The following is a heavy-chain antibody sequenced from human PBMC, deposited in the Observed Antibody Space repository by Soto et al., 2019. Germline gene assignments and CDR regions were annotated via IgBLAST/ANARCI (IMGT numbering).Heavy chain of an antibody. Sequence: EVQLLESGGGLVQPGGSLRLSCAASGFTFSSYAMSWVRQAPGKGLEWVSAISGSGGSTYYADSVKGRFTISRDNSKKTLYLQMNSLRAEDTAVYYCAKRYSSSWYVRQLKVWGSYRSTDYFDYWGQGTLVTVSS. CDR2: ISGSGGST. J-gene: IGHJ4*02. D-gene: IGHD6-13*01. CDR1: GFTFSSYA. V-gene: IGHV3-23*01. CDR3: AKRYSSSWYVRQLKVWGSYRSTDYFDY.